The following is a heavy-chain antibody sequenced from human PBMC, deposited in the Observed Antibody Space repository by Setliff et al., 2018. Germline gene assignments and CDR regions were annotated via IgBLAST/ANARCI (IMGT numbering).Heavy chain of an antibody. CDR2: IGPYNGNT. CDR1: GYTFSDYG. CDR3: AKGGNITRETYYYYGMDV. V-gene: IGHV1-18*01. J-gene: IGHJ6*02. Sequence: ASVKVSCKASGYTFSDYGITWVRQAPGQGFEWMGWIGPYNGNTYYAQKFQGRVAITTDTSTSTAYMELRSLRSDDTAVYYCAKGGNITRETYYYYGMDVWGQGTTVTVSS. D-gene: IGHD1-20*01.